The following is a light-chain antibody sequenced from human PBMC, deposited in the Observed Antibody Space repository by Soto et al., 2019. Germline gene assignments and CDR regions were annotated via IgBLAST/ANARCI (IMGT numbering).Light chain of an antibody. CDR3: SSYTTSSTLI. CDR1: GSDVGGYNY. J-gene: IGLJ2*01. V-gene: IGLV2-14*01. CDR2: DVS. Sequence: QSALTQPASVSGSPGQSITISCSGTGSDVGGYNYVSWYQQHLGKAPKLMVYDVSNRPSGVSNRFSGSKSGNTASLTISGLQAEDEADYYCSSYTTSSTLIFGGGTKLTVL.